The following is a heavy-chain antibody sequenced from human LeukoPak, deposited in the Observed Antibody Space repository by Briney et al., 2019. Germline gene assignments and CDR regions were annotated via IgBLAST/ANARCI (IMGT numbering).Heavy chain of an antibody. V-gene: IGHV1-8*01. CDR1: GYTFTSYD. CDR2: MNPNSGNT. D-gene: IGHD3-10*01. CDR3: ARGSVMNYYGSGSSVKVDYYYGMDV. Sequence: ASVKVSCKASGYTFTSYDINWVRQATGLGLEWMGWMNPNSGNTGYAQKFQGRVTMTRNTSISTAYMELSSLRSEDTAVYYCARGSVMNYYGSGSSVKVDYYYGMDVWGQGTTVTVSS. J-gene: IGHJ6*02.